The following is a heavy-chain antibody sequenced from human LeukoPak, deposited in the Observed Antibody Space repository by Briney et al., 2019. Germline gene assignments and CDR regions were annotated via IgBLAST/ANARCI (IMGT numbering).Heavy chain of an antibody. J-gene: IGHJ4*02. CDR2: ISSSSSYI. Sequence: GSLRLSCAASGFTFSSYGMNWVRQAPGKGLEWVSSISSSSSYIYYADSVKGRFTISRDNAKNSLYLQMNSLRAEDTAVYYCARGTRGYSGYDFDYWGQGTLVTVSS. CDR1: GFTFSSYG. D-gene: IGHD5-12*01. CDR3: ARGTRGYSGYDFDY. V-gene: IGHV3-21*01.